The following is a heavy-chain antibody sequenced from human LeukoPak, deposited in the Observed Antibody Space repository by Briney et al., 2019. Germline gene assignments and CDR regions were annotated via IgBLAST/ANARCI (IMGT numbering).Heavy chain of an antibody. D-gene: IGHD6-13*01. J-gene: IGHJ4*02. Sequence: GGSLRLSCAASGFTFRNYGMHWVRQATGKGLEWVSFIWSDGNNRFYADSVKGRFTISRDNSKNTLYLQMNSLRAEDTAVYYCVTYSSSWYYFDYWGQGTLVTVSS. CDR2: IWSDGNNR. V-gene: IGHV3-30*02. CDR3: VTYSSSWYYFDY. CDR1: GFTFRNYG.